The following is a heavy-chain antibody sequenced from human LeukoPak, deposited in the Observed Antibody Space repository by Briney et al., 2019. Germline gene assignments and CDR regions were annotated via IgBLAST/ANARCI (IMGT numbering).Heavy chain of an antibody. D-gene: IGHD3-22*01. V-gene: IGHV4-59*01. CDR2: IYYSGGT. CDR1: GGSMNPYF. J-gene: IGHJ4*02. Sequence: PSETLSLTCTVSGGSMNPYFWSWIRQPPGKGLEWIGYIYYSGGTSYNASLKSRVTISVETSKSKFSLRLMSVTAADTAVYYLAGVSQDYYDRSGYYYFDFWGLGTLVTVSS. CDR3: AGVSQDYYDRSGYYYFDF.